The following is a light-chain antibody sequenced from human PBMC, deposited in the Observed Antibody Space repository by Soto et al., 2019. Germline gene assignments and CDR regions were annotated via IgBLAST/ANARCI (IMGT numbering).Light chain of an antibody. CDR3: QQYNNWPLT. Sequence: EIVMTQSPVTLSVSSGERATLSCRASQSVSSNLAWYQQKPGQAPRLLIYGASTRATGIPARFSGSGSGTEFTLTISSLQSEDFAVYYCQQYNNWPLTFGGGTKVEIK. J-gene: IGKJ4*01. CDR2: GAS. V-gene: IGKV3-15*01. CDR1: QSVSSN.